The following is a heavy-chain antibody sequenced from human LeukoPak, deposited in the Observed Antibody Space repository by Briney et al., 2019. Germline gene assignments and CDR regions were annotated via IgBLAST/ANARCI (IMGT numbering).Heavy chain of an antibody. D-gene: IGHD6-13*01. J-gene: IGHJ4*02. CDR3: ARDFPTSIAAAGTDY. Sequence: ASVKVSCKASGYTLTGYYMHWVRQAPGQGLEWMGRINPNSGGTNYAQKFQGRVTMTRDTSISTAYMELSRLRSDDTAVHYCARDFPTSIAAAGTDYWGQGTLVTVSS. CDR1: GYTLTGYY. V-gene: IGHV1-2*06. CDR2: INPNSGGT.